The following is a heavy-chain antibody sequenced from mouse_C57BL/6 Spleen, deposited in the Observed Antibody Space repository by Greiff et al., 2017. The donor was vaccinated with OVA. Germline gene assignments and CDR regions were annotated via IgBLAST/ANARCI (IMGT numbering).Heavy chain of an antibody. Sequence: QVQLQQSGPELVKPGASVKISCKASGYAFSSSWMNWVKQRPGKGLEWIGRIYPGDGDTNYNGKIKGKATLTADKSSSTAYMQLSSLTSEDSAVYFCARSDSSGLDYWGQGTTLTVSS. CDR3: ARSDSSGLDY. CDR1: GYAFSSSW. V-gene: IGHV1-82*01. J-gene: IGHJ2*01. D-gene: IGHD3-2*02. CDR2: IYPGDGDT.